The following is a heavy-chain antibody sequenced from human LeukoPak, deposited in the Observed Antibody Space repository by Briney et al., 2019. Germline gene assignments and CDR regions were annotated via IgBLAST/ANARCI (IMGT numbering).Heavy chain of an antibody. V-gene: IGHV1-2*02. Sequence: GASVKVSCKASGYTFTCYYMHWVRQAPGQGLEWMGWINPNSGGTNYAQKFQGRVTMTRDTSISTAYMELSRLRSDDTAVYYCAAAAGTWGYFDYWGQGTLVTVSS. CDR1: GYTFTCYY. J-gene: IGHJ4*02. D-gene: IGHD6-13*01. CDR2: INPNSGGT. CDR3: AAAAGTWGYFDY.